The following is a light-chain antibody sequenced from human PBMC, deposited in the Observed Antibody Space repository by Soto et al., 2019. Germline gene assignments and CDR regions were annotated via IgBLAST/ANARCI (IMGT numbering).Light chain of an antibody. J-gene: IGLJ1*01. CDR3: NSQRSSGTRV. CDR1: SSDVGGYKH. V-gene: IGLV2-14*01. CDR2: EVS. Sequence: QSVLTQPASVPGSPGQSITISCTGTSSDVGGYKHVSWYQHHPGKAPKLMIYEVSNRPSGVSNRFSGSKSGYTASLTISGLQAEDEADYYCNSQRSSGTRVFGTGTKVTV.